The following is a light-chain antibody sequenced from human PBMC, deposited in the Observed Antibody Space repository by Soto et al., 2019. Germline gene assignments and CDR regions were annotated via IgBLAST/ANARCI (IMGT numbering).Light chain of an antibody. CDR3: QQYGTSPYT. CDR1: QSVSSSY. J-gene: IGKJ2*01. CDR2: GAS. Sequence: EIVLTQSPGTLSLSPGERATLSCRASQSVSSSYLAWYQQKPGQAPRLLIYGASSRATGIPDSFSGSGSGTDFTLTISRLEPEDFAVYYCQQYGTSPYTFGQGTKLVIK. V-gene: IGKV3-20*01.